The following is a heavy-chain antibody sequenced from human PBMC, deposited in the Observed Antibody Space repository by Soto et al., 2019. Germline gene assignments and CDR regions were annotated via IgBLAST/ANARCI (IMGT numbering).Heavy chain of an antibody. V-gene: IGHV4-39*01. CDR2: IYYSGSP. Sequence: QLQLQESGPGLVKPSETLSLTCTVSGGSISSSSYYWGWIRQPPGKGLEWIGSIYYSGSPYYNPSLKSRVTISVDTSKNQFSLKLSSVTAADTAVYYCARPGHGDQGGFDYWGQGTLFTVSS. CDR3: ARPGHGDQGGFDY. J-gene: IGHJ4*02. D-gene: IGHD4-17*01. CDR1: GGSISSSSYY.